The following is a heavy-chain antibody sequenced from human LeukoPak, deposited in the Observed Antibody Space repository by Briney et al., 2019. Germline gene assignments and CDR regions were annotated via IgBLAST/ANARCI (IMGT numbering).Heavy chain of an antibody. CDR1: GGSFSGYY. J-gene: IGHJ4*02. CDR3: ARGGNSEPHVIDY. CDR2: INHSGST. D-gene: IGHD4-23*01. V-gene: IGHV4-34*01. Sequence: SETLSLTCAVYGGSFSGYYWSWIRQPPGKGLEWIGEINHSGSTNYNPSLKSRVTISVDTSKNQFSLKLSSVTAADTAVYYCARGGNSEPHVIDYWGQGTLVTVSS.